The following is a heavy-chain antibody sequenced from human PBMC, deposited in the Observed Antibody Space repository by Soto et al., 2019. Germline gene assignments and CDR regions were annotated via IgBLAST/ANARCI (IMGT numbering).Heavy chain of an antibody. V-gene: IGHV1-2*02. D-gene: IGHD3-10*01. CDR1: GYTFTGYY. Sequence: ASVKVSCKASGYTFTGYYMHWVRQAPGQGLEWMGWINPNSGGTNYAQKFQGRVTMTRDTSISTAYMELSRLRSDDTAVYYCARQSEFAGFHMDVCGQGTTVTVS. CDR2: INPNSGGT. J-gene: IGHJ6*02. CDR3: ARQSEFAGFHMDV.